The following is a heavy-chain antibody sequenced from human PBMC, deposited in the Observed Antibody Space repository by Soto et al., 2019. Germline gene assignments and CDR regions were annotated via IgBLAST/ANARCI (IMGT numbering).Heavy chain of an antibody. Sequence: PGESLKISCAASGFTFSDYHMSWIRQAPGKGLEWVSFISSSGYPIYYADSVQARFTVSRDNAKKSVYLQMNSLRADDTAVYYCAREYIDYLYFDYWGQGALVTVSS. J-gene: IGHJ4*02. CDR2: ISSSGYPI. CDR3: AREYIDYLYFDY. D-gene: IGHD3-9*01. CDR1: GFTFSDYH. V-gene: IGHV3-11*01.